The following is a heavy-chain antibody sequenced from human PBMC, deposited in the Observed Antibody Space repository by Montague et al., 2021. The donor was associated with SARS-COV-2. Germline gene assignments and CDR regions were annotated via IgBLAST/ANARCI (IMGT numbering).Heavy chain of an antibody. CDR2: IDQGGAT. V-gene: IGHV4-34*01. D-gene: IGHD3-3*01. CDR3: ARGQRQSFSVFGVLAGGSELKHYGLDV. Sequence: SETLSLTCAVYGGSFNNYYWTWIRQAPGKGLEWIGEIDQGGATNYSPAFRSRLTLSVDTSKNQFSLKLNFVTAADTVVYFCARGQRQSFSVFGVLAGGSELKHYGLDVWGLGTTVTVS. CDR1: GGSFNNYY. J-gene: IGHJ6*02.